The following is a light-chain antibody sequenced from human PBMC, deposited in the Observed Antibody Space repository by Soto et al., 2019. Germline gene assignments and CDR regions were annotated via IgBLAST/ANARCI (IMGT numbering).Light chain of an antibody. Sequence: QSVLTQPASVSGSPGQSITISCSGTSSDIGTYDHVAWFQQFPGKTPKLVIYNVSDRPSGVSYRFSGSKSGNTASLTISGLQADDEADYYCIPYTVSRTYVLGTGTKVIVL. CDR3: IPYTVSRTYV. J-gene: IGLJ1*01. CDR2: NVS. V-gene: IGLV2-14*01. CDR1: SSDIGTYDH.